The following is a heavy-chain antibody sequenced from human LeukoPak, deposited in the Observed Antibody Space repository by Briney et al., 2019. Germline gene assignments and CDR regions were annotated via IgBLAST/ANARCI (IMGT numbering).Heavy chain of an antibody. CDR2: IYYSGST. D-gene: IGHD4-17*01. CDR1: GGSISSYY. J-gene: IGHJ1*01. Sequence: SETLSLTCTVSGGSISSYYGSWIRQPPGKGLEWIGYIYYSGSTNYNPSLKSRVTISVDTSKNQFSLKLSSVTAADAAVYYCARNYGDYVPEYFQHWGQGTLVTVSS. CDR3: ARNYGDYVPEYFQH. V-gene: IGHV4-59*01.